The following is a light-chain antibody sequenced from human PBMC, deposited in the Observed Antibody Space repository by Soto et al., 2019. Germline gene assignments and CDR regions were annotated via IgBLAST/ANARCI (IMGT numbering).Light chain of an antibody. Sequence: DIQMTQSPSTLPASVGDRVTVACRASQSIGSWLAWYQQKPGHAPKLLIYKATTLESGVPSRFSGSASGTEFTLTIASLQPYDFATYYCQQYADDSSFGQGTRVE. CDR3: QQYADDSS. CDR1: QSIGSW. CDR2: KAT. V-gene: IGKV1-5*03. J-gene: IGKJ1*01.